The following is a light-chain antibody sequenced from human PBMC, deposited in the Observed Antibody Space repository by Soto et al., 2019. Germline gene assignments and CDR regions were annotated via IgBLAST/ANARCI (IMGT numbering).Light chain of an antibody. V-gene: IGKV1D-16*01. CDR3: QQYNSYS. CDR2: AAS. J-gene: IGKJ1*01. CDR1: QGITNW. Sequence: DIQMTQSPSSVSASVVDRVTIICRASQGITNWLAWYQQKPGKAPKLLIYAASGLPSGVPSRFSGSGSGTDFTLTISSLQPEDFATYYCQQYNSYSFGQGTKVDIK.